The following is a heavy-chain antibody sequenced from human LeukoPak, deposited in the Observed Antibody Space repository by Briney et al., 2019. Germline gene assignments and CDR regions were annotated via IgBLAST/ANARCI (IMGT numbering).Heavy chain of an antibody. CDR3: ARGIYYYGSGSYYNVPFDY. V-gene: IGHV1-3*01. CDR1: GYTFTSYA. D-gene: IGHD3-10*01. CDR2: INAGNGNT. Sequence: GSVQVSCKASGYTFTSYAMHWVRQAPGQRLEWMGWINAGNGNTKYSQKFQGRVTITRDTSASTAYMELSSLRSEDTAVYYCARGIYYYGSGSYYNVPFDYWGQGTLVTVS. J-gene: IGHJ4*02.